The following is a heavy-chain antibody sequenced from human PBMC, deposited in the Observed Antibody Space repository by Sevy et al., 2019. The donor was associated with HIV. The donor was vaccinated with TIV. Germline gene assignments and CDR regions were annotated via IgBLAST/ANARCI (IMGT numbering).Heavy chain of an antibody. V-gene: IGHV4-59*01. CDR1: GGSISTYY. J-gene: IGHJ5*02. CDR2: IYYTGST. D-gene: IGHD5-12*01. Sequence: SETLSLTCTVSGGSISTYYWSWIRQPPGKGLEYIGYIYYTGSTNYNPSLKSRVTISVDTSKNQCSLNLRSVTAVDTAVYYCARAPPVRSGDDSLNWFDPWGQGTLVTVSS. CDR3: ARAPPVRSGDDSLNWFDP.